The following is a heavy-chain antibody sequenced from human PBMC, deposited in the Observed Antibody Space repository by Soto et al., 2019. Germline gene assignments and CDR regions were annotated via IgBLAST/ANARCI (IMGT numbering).Heavy chain of an antibody. V-gene: IGHV3-7*03. J-gene: IGHJ6*02. Sequence: EVQLVESGGGLVQPGGSLRLSCAASGFTFSRYWMSWVRQAPGKGLEWVANIKDDGSDEYYVDSVKGRFTVSRDNAKNSLYLQLTGLRDEATAVYYCARKQTTVTSLRTYYYGLDVWGQGTPVTVSS. CDR1: GFTFSRYW. CDR2: IKDDGSDE. CDR3: ARKQTTVTSLRTYYYGLDV. D-gene: IGHD4-4*01.